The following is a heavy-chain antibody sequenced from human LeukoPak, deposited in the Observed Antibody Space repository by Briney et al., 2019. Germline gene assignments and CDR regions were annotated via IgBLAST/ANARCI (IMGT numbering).Heavy chain of an antibody. CDR2: ISSSGSTI. Sequence: GGSLRLSCAASGFTFSSYEMHWVRQAPGKGLEWVSYISSSGSTIYYADSVKGRFTISRDNAKNSLYLQMNSLRAEDTAVYYCARHLSGITGYTYGRGIDYWGQGTLVTVSS. CDR1: GFTFSSYE. CDR3: ARHLSGITGYTYGRGIDY. D-gene: IGHD5-18*01. J-gene: IGHJ4*02. V-gene: IGHV3-48*03.